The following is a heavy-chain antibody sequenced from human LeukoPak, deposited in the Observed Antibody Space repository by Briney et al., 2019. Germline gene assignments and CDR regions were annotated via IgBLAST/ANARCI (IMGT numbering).Heavy chain of an antibody. D-gene: IGHD4-17*01. CDR1: GFTFTSSA. CDR2: IVVGSGNT. V-gene: IGHV1-58*02. CDR3: AADGIGSYGDYVSY. Sequence: ASVKVSCKPSGFTFTSSAMQWVGQAGRQRVEGIGWIVVGSGNTNYAQKFQERVTITRDVSTNTVYMELSSLRSEDTAVYYCAADGIGSYGDYVSYWGEGPLVTVSS. J-gene: IGHJ4*02.